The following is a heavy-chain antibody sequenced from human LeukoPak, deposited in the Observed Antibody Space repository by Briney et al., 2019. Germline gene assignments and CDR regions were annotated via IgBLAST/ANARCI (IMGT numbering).Heavy chain of an antibody. CDR3: ARKRDGVDY. D-gene: IGHD2-8*01. V-gene: IGHV3-48*03. CDR1: GFTFSSYE. Sequence: QPGGSLRLSCAASGFTFSSYEMNWVRQAPGKGLEWVSYISSSGSTIYYADSVKGRFSISRDNAKNSLYLQMNSLRAEDTAVYYCARKRDGVDYWGQGTLVTVSS. J-gene: IGHJ4*02. CDR2: ISSSGSTI.